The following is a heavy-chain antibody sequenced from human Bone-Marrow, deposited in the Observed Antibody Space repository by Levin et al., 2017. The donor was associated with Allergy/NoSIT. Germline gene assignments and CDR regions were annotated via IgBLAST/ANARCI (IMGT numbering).Heavy chain of an antibody. CDR2: ISFDGNDK. J-gene: IGHJ3*01. D-gene: IGHD2-15*01. CDR1: GFSFSTYP. V-gene: IGHV3-30*04. CDR3: ARESGGGAFDL. Sequence: GGSLRLSCAASGFSFSTYPMHWVRQVPGKGLEWVAIISFDGNDKNYADSVKGRFTISSDNPNNTVYVQMNSLRGDDTAIYYCARESGGGAFDLWGRGTMVTVSS.